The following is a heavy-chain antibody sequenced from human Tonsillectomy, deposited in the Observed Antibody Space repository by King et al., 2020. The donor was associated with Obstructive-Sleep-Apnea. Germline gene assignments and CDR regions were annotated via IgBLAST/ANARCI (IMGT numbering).Heavy chain of an antibody. CDR2: IYSGGST. Sequence: VQLVESGGGLVQPGGSLRLSCAASGFTVSSSYMSWVRQAPGKGLEWVSVIYSGGSTYYADSVKGRFTISRHNSENTLYLQMNSLRPEDTAVYYCARDHPNTSSSSWYRGDAFDVWGQGTLVSVSS. V-gene: IGHV3-53*04. CDR3: ARDHPNTSSSSWYRGDAFDV. J-gene: IGHJ3*01. CDR1: GFTVSSSY. D-gene: IGHD6-13*01.